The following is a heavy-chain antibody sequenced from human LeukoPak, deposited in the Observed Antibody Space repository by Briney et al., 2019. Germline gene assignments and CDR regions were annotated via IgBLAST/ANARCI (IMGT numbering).Heavy chain of an antibody. CDR1: GFTFDDYT. CDR2: INSDGSST. Sequence: PGGSLRLSCAASGFTFDDYTMHWVRQAPGKGLVWVSRINSDGSSTSYADSVKGRFTISRDNAKNTLYLQMNSLRAEDTAVYYCARDRSGGSHLNWFDPWGQGTLVTVSS. D-gene: IGHD1-26*01. CDR3: ARDRSGGSHLNWFDP. V-gene: IGHV3-74*01. J-gene: IGHJ5*02.